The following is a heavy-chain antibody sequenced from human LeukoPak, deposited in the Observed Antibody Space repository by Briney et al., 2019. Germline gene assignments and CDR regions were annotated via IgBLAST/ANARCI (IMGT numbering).Heavy chain of an antibody. Sequence: SETLSLTCAVSGGSISSGGYSWSWIRQPPGKGLEWIGYIYHSGSTYYNPSLKSRVTISVDRPKNQFSLKLSSVTAADTAVYYCARENVVAARGFDYWGQGTLVTVSS. J-gene: IGHJ4*02. CDR3: ARENVVAARGFDY. CDR1: GGSISSGGYS. CDR2: IYHSGST. D-gene: IGHD6-6*01. V-gene: IGHV4-30-2*01.